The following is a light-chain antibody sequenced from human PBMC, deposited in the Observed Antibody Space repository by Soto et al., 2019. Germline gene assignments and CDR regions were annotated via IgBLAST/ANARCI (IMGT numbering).Light chain of an antibody. CDR2: DVR. J-gene: IGLJ1*01. CDR1: SGDVGAYDF. Sequence: QSVLTQPASVSGSPGQSITISCTGTSGDVGAYDFVSWYQHHPGKAPRLVIYDVRRRPAGASDRFSGSKSGSTASLTISSLQAEDEADYYCVSFTVHYSYVFATGTKVTVL. CDR3: VSFTVHYSYV. V-gene: IGLV2-14*01.